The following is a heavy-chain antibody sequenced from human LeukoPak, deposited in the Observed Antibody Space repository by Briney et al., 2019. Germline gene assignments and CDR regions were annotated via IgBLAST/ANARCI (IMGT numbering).Heavy chain of an antibody. CDR3: AKELRSSGLAGAIDI. Sequence: GGSLRLSCAASGFTFSSYAMSWVRQAPGKGLEWVSGISGSGTNTDYADSVKGRFTISRDSSKNTLYLQMNSLRAEDTAVYYCAKELRSSGLAGAIDIWGQGRIVTVSS. CDR2: ISGSGTNT. D-gene: IGHD6-19*01. CDR1: GFTFSSYA. J-gene: IGHJ3*02. V-gene: IGHV3-23*01.